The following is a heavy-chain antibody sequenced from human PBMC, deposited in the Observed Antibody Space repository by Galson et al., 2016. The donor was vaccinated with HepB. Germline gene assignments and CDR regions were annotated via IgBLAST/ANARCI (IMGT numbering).Heavy chain of an antibody. V-gene: IGHV3-23*01. J-gene: IGHJ4*02. D-gene: IGHD3-9*01. CDR2: ISGSGGST. Sequence: SQRLSCAASGFTFSSYAMSWVRQAPGKELEWVSAISGSGGSTYYADSVKGRFTISRDNSKNTLFLQMNSLRAEDTAVYYCATKPSYYDFLTGYYMGGYFDYWGQGTLVTVSS. CDR3: ATKPSYYDFLTGYYMGGYFDY. CDR1: GFTFSSYA.